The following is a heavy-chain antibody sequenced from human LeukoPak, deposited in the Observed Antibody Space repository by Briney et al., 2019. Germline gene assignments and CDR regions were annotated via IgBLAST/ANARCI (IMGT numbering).Heavy chain of an antibody. CDR2: IRSGGAR. CDR3: AVDTPVIDAQIDH. D-gene: IGHD3-16*02. Sequence: PGGSLRLSCTASGFIFSHALMNWVRQAPGKGLQWLGRIRSGGAREYAAPAQGRFTISRDDSRNTVYLEMNNLDTDDTAVYFCAVDTPVIDAQIDHWGQGTLVTVSS. J-gene: IGHJ4*02. V-gene: IGHV3-15*01. CDR1: GFIFSHAL.